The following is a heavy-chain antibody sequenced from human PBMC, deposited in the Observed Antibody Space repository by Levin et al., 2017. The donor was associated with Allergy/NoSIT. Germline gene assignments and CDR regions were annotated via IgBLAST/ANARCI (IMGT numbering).Heavy chain of an antibody. V-gene: IGHV3-23*01. J-gene: IGHJ3*01. CDR2: ITGGGFNT. CDR1: GFTISEYA. D-gene: IGHD1-1*01. CDR3: AKKQGGTSGFSFDV. Sequence: QAGGSLRLSCAVSGFTISEYAMAWVRQAPGKGLEWVSVITGGGFNTYYGDSVKGRFTVSRDDSKDTLYLVLNSLRAEDTAVYYCAKKQGGTSGFSFDVWGQGTMVTVSS.